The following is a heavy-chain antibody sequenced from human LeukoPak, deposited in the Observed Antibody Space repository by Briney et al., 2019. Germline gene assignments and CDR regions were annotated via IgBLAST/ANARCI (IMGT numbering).Heavy chain of an antibody. V-gene: IGHV3-21*01. Sequence: GGSLRLSCAASGFTFAGYAMTWVRQAPGKGLEWVSSISSSSSYIYYADSVKGRFTISRDNAKNSLYLQMNSLRAEDTAVYYCARVSSGRVYYFDYWGQGTLVTVSS. CDR1: GFTFAGYA. CDR3: ARVSSGRVYYFDY. J-gene: IGHJ4*02. CDR2: ISSSSSYI. D-gene: IGHD6-19*01.